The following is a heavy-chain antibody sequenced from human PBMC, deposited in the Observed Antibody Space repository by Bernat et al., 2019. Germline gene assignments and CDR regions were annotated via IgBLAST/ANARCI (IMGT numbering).Heavy chain of an antibody. J-gene: IGHJ4*02. CDR2: IYYSGTT. D-gene: IGHD5-24*01. Sequence: QLQLQESGPGLVKPSETLSLTCTVSGGSISSSSYYWGWIRQPPGKGLEWIGTIYYSGTTYYNPSLKSRVTTSVETSKNQFSLKLSSATAADTAVYYCAGGTVEVVTANFDYWGQGTLVTVSS. CDR3: AGGTVEVVTANFDY. CDR1: GGSISSSSYY. V-gene: IGHV4-39*01.